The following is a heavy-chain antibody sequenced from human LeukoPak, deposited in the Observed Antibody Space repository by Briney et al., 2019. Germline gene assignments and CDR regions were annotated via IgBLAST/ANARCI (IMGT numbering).Heavy chain of an antibody. V-gene: IGHV3-11*01. Sequence: PGRSLRLSCAASGFTFSDYYMSWIRQAPGKGLEWVSYISSSGSTIYYADSVKGRFTISRDNAKNSLYLQMNSLRAEDTAVYYCARVIKNTEMATRYWGQGTLVTVSS. CDR2: ISSSGSTI. J-gene: IGHJ4*02. D-gene: IGHD5-24*01. CDR3: ARVIKNTEMATRY. CDR1: GFTFSDYY.